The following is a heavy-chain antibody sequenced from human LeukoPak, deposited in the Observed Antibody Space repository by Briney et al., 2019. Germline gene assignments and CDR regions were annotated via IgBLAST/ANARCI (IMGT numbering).Heavy chain of an antibody. V-gene: IGHV3-9*01. D-gene: IGHD3-9*01. J-gene: IGHJ4*02. CDR1: GFTFDDYA. CDR2: ISWNSGTI. CDR3: AKDTSHQYDILTGYDF. Sequence: GGSLRLSCAASGFTFDDYAMLWVRHAPGKGLEWVSSISWNSGTIGYADSVKGRFTISRDTAKKSLYLQMNSLRAEDTALYYCAKDTSHQYDILTGYDFWGQGTLVTVSS.